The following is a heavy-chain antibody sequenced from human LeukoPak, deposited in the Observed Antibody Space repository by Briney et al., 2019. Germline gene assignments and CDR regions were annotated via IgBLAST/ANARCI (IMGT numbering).Heavy chain of an antibody. D-gene: IGHD3-3*02. CDR3: AWELDYFDY. V-gene: IGHV3-30*04. CDR1: GFTFSSYA. Sequence: GGSLRLSCAASGFTFSSYAMHWVRQAPGKGLEWVAVISYDGSNKYYADSVKGRFTISRDNSKNTLYLQMNSPRAEDTAVYCCAWELDYFDYWGQGTLVTVSS. J-gene: IGHJ4*02. CDR2: ISYDGSNK.